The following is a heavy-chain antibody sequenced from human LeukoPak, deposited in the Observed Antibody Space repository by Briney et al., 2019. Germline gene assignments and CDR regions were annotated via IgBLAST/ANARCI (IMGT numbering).Heavy chain of an antibody. D-gene: IGHD1-26*01. V-gene: IGHV3-30*18. CDR1: GFSFSGYG. CDR2: ISHDASDE. CDR3: VKALVGQTSGY. Sequence: GGSLRLSCTASGFSFSGYGMHWVRQAPGKGLEWLVVISHDASDEYYADSVKGRFTISRDNAKNMIYLQMISLRAEDTAVYYCVKALVGQTSGYWGQGTRVTVST. J-gene: IGHJ4*02.